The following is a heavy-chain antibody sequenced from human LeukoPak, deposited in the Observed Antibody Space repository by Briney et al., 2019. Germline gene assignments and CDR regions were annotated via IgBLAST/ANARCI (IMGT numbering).Heavy chain of an antibody. V-gene: IGHV4-4*07. J-gene: IGHJ4*02. CDR2: IYTSGST. CDR1: AGSRSSYY. CDR3: AVGDYLFY. Sequence: SETLSLTGTISAGSRSSYYWSWIRQPAGKGLEWIGRIYTSGSTNYNPSLKSRVTMSVDTSKNQFSLKLSSVTAADTAVYYCAVGDYLFYWGQGTLVTVSS.